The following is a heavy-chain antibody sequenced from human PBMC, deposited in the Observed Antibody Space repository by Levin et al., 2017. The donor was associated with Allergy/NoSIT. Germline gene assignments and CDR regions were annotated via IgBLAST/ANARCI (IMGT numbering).Heavy chain of an antibody. CDR2: LSNSAGST. CDR1: GFPFSSYA. D-gene: IGHD4-17*01. CDR3: AKVNYGDYGFFDY. Sequence: GGSLGLSCAASGFPFSSYAMTWVRQAPGKGLEWVSTLSNSAGSTYYTDSVKGRFTISRDNSKNTLYLQMNSLRAEDTAVYYCAKVNYGDYGFFDYWGQGTLVTVSS. J-gene: IGHJ4*02. V-gene: IGHV3-23*01.